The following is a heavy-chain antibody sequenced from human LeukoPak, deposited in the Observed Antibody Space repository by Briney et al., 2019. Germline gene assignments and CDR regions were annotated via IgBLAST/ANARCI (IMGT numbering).Heavy chain of an antibody. V-gene: IGHV1-69*06. CDR2: IIPIFGTA. CDR3: ARDRSPPYYDFWSGPYYMDV. CDR1: GGTFSSYA. Sequence: SVKVSCKASGGTFSSYAISWVRQAPGQGLEWMGGIIPIFGTANYAQKFRGRVTITADKSTRTAYMELSSLRSEDTAVYYCARDRSPPYYDFWSGPYYMDVWGKGTTVTVSS. J-gene: IGHJ6*03. D-gene: IGHD3-3*01.